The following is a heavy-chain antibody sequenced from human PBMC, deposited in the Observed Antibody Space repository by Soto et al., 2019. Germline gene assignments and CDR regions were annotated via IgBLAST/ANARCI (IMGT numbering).Heavy chain of an antibody. Sequence: SETLSLTCTVSGASISSNNYYWDWIRQPPGKGLEWIGSIYFSGATYYYPSLTSRVTISVDTSKNQFSLKLSSVTAADTAVHYCARSDGRYWGQGTLVTVSS. CDR2: IYFSGAT. V-gene: IGHV4-39*07. CDR3: ARSDGRY. CDR1: GASISSNNYY. J-gene: IGHJ4*02.